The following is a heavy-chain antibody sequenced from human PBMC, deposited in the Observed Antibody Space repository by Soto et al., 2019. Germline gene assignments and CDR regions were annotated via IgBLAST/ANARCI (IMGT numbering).Heavy chain of an antibody. D-gene: IGHD6-13*01. J-gene: IGHJ5*02. Sequence: QVQLVASGGGVVQPGRSLRLSCAASGFIFNEYGMHWLRQAPGKGLEWVAVIWFDGSEKHYAESVRGRFTISRDNSKNTLYLQMDTLRVEDTAVYFCARDVPDRRRAAAHWFDPWGQGALVTVSS. V-gene: IGHV3-33*01. CDR1: GFIFNEYG. CDR2: IWFDGSEK. CDR3: ARDVPDRRRAAAHWFDP.